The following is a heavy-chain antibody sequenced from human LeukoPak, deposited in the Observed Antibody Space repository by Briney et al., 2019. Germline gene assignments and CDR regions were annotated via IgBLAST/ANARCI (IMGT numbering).Heavy chain of an antibody. V-gene: IGHV4-59*12. Sequence: SETLSLTCTVSGASISSNYWNWIRQPLGRGLEWIAFTSYSGTTNYNPSLKSRVTIAVDTSKNQISLKLSSVTAADTAVYYCARDGGYGDYVFWGQGTLVTVSS. CDR1: GASISSNY. CDR2: TSYSGTT. J-gene: IGHJ4*02. CDR3: ARDGGYGDYVF. D-gene: IGHD4-17*01.